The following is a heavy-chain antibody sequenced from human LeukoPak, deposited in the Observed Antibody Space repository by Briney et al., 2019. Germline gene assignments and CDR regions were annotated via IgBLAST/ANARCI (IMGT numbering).Heavy chain of an antibody. J-gene: IGHJ3*01. V-gene: IGHV3-7*05. CDR2: MKKDGSEK. CDR3: TRDEF. Sequence: GGSLRLSCAGSGFTFSNYWMSWVRQAPGKGLEWVANMKKDGSEKYYVDSVKGRFTISRDNAKNSLYLQMDSLRAEDTAVYYCTRDEFWGQGTMVIVSS. CDR1: GFTFSNYW.